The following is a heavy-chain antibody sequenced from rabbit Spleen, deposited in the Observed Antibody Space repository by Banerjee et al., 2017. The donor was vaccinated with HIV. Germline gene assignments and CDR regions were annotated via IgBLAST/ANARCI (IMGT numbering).Heavy chain of an antibody. D-gene: IGHD1-1*01. Sequence: QQLEESGGGLVKPGASLTLTCTASGFSFSIGYYMCWVRQAPGKGLEWIACIHAGSSGNTYYAPWVNGRFTISKTSSTTVTLQMTSLTAADTATYFCARDTSSSFSSYGMDLWGQGTLVTVS. V-gene: IGHV1S40*01. J-gene: IGHJ6*01. CDR1: GFSFSIGYY. CDR3: ARDTSSSFSSYGMDL. CDR2: IHAGSSGNT.